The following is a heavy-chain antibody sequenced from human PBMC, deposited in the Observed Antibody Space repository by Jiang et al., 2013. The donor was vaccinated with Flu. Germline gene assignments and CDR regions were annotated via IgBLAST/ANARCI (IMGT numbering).Heavy chain of an antibody. V-gene: IGHV1-69*01. J-gene: IGHJ6*02. CDR2: IIPIFGTA. Sequence: SSVKVSCKASGGTFSSYAISWVRQAPGQGLEWMGGIIPIFGTANYAQKFQGRVTITADESTSTAYMELSSLRSEDTAVYYCARGALYYYDSSGPPYYYYGMDVWGQGTTVTVSS. D-gene: IGHD3-22*01. CDR3: ARGALYYYDSSGPPYYYYGMDV. CDR1: GGTFSSYA.